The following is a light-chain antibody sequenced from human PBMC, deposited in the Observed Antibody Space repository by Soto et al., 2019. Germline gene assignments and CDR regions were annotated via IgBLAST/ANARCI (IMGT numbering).Light chain of an antibody. CDR3: AAWDDSLNGYV. CDR2: TDN. CDR1: SSNIGSNT. J-gene: IGLJ1*01. Sequence: QSVLTQPPSVSGTPGLRVTISCSGSSSNIGSNTVNWYQQFPGTAPKLLIYTDNQRPSGVTDRFSGSKSGTSASLAISGLQSEDEADYYCAAWDDSLNGYVFGTGTKVTVL. V-gene: IGLV1-44*01.